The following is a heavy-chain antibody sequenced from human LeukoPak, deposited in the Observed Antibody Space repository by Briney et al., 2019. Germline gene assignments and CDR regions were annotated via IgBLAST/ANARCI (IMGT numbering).Heavy chain of an antibody. V-gene: IGHV3-23*01. CDR3: ARGPSGYHNT. J-gene: IGHJ4*02. CDR1: GFTFNSYG. CDR2: ISGSGDRT. Sequence: GGSLSLSCAASGFTFNSYGMSWVRQAPGKGLEWVSAISGSGDRTYYADSVKGRFTISRDNSKNTLYLQMNSLRAEDTAVYYCARGPSGYHNTGGQGTLVTVSS. D-gene: IGHD5-12*01.